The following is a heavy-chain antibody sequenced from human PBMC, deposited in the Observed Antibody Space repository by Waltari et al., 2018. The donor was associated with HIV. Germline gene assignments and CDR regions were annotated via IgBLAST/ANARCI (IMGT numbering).Heavy chain of an antibody. CDR2: MNSDGSTT. CDR3: AKGGANPIDF. Sequence: ELRLVESGGWLVQPGGSLRLYCAASACALSTYWMHWVRQAPGKGLVWVSRMNSDGSTTSYADSVKGRFTISRDNAKNTLYLQMNSLRAEDTAVYYCAKGGANPIDFWGQGTLVTVSS. D-gene: IGHD1-26*01. CDR1: ACALSTYW. J-gene: IGHJ4*02. V-gene: IGHV3-74*01.